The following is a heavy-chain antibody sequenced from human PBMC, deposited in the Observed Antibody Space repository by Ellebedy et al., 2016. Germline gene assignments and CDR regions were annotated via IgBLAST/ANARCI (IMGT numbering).Heavy chain of an antibody. J-gene: IGHJ6*02. CDR3: ARSRSSSSSRYGMDV. V-gene: IGHV4-4*07. Sequence: GSLRLXXTVSGGSISSYYWSWIRQPAGKGLEWIGRIDSSGDTDYNPSLKSRVTMSVDTSENQFSLKLSSVTAADTAAYYCARSRSSSSSRYGMDVWGQGTTVTVSS. D-gene: IGHD2-2*01. CDR1: GGSISSYY. CDR2: IDSSGDT.